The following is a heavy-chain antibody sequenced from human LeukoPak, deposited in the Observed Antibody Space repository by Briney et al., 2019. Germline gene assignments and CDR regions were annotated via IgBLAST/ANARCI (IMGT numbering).Heavy chain of an antibody. CDR1: GGSFSGYY. V-gene: IGHV4-34*01. CDR2: INHSGST. D-gene: IGHD3-16*02. Sequence: SETLSLTCAVYGGSFSGYYWSWIRHPPGKGLEWIGEINHSGSTNYNPSLKSRVTISVDTSKNQFSLKLSSVTAADTAVYYCARAPLYATGVIGFGYWGQGTLVTVSS. J-gene: IGHJ4*02. CDR3: ARAPLYATGVIGFGY.